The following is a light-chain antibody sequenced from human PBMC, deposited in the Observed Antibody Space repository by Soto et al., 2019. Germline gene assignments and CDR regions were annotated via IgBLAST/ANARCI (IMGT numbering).Light chain of an antibody. CDR1: SSDVGGYNY. J-gene: IGLJ3*02. CDR2: DVN. CDR3: CSYAGTYTWV. V-gene: IGLV2-11*01. Sequence: QSVLTQPRSVSGSPGQSVTISCIGTSSDVGGYNYVSWYQQHPGKAPKFMIYDVNKRPSGVPDRFSGSKSGSTASLTISGLQTDDEADYYCCSYAGTYTWVFGGGTNLTVL.